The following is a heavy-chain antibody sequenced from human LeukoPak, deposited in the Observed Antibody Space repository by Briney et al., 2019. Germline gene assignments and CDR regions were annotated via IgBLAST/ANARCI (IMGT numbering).Heavy chain of an antibody. D-gene: IGHD2-2*01. Sequence: SETLSLTCSVSGGYISTYYWSWIRQPPGRGLEWIGYVYYSGSTNYNPSIKSRVTMSADTSKNQFSLQLRSVTPADTAVYYCTRDKGPSADRTAFDFWGQGTLVTVSS. CDR1: GGYISTYY. V-gene: IGHV4-59*01. J-gene: IGHJ4*02. CDR2: VYYSGST. CDR3: TRDKGPSADRTAFDF.